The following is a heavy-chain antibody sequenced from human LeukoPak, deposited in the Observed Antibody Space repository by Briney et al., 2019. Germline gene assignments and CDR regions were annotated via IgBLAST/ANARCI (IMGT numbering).Heavy chain of an antibody. D-gene: IGHD2-2*01. CDR2: IIPVFDKT. Sequence: SVKVSCKTSGGAFSTHTINWVRQAPGQGLEWMGRIIPVFDKTNYAQKFQGRVTITADESTSTAYMELSSLRSEDTAVYYCARERGLSWFDPWGQGTLVTVSS. V-gene: IGHV1-69*13. CDR3: ARERGLSWFDP. CDR1: GGAFSTHT. J-gene: IGHJ5*02.